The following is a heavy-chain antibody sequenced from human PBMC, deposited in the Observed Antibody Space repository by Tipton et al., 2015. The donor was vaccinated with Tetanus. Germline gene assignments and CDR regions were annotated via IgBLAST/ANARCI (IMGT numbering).Heavy chain of an antibody. CDR3: ARDGGDYIYYGMDV. CDR1: GYTFTGYY. CDR2: IDPNSGGT. J-gene: IGHJ6*02. Sequence: VQLVQSGAEVKKPGASVKVSCKASGYTFTGYYIYWVRQAPGQGLEWMGWIDPNSGGTVYAQKFQGRVTMTSDTSNSSAYMELRSLRSDDTAVYYCARDGGDYIYYGMDVWGPGTTVTVS. D-gene: IGHD2-21*01. V-gene: IGHV1-2*02.